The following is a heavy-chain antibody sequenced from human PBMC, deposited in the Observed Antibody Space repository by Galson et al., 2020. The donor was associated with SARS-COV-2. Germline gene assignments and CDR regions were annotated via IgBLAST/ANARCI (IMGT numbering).Heavy chain of an antibody. V-gene: IGHV4-38-2*02. D-gene: IGHD2-21*02. J-gene: IGHJ3*02. CDR2: IYHSGST. CDR3: ARGPDIPSVI. CDR1: GYSISSGYY. Sequence: SETLSLTCTVSGYSISSGYYWGWIRQPPGKGLEWIGSIYHSGSTYYNPSLKSRVTISVDTSKNQFSLKLSSVTAADTAVYYCARGPDIPSVIWGQGTMVTVSS.